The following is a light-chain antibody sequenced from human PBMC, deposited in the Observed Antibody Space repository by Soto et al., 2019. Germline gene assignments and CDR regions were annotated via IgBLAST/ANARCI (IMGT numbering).Light chain of an antibody. J-gene: IGLJ3*02. Sequence: QLVLTQSPSASASLGASVKLTCTLSTGHSSYAIAWHQQQPEKGPRYLMNLNSDGSHSKGDGIPDRFSGSSSGAERYLTISSLQSEDEADYYCQTWAPDIDVFGGGTKLTVL. V-gene: IGLV4-69*01. CDR1: TGHSSYA. CDR3: QTWAPDIDV. CDR2: LNSDGSH.